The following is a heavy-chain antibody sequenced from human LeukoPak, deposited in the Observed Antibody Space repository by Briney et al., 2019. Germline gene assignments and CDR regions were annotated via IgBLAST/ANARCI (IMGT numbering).Heavy chain of an antibody. CDR1: GFTFSSYA. J-gene: IGHJ6*03. Sequence: PGGSLRLSCAASGFTFSSYAMTWVRQAPGKGLEWVSTVSGSGGSTYYADSVKGRFTISRDNAKNSLYLQMNSLRAEDTAVYYCARESRSITMVRGVRYYYYYMDVWGKGTTVTISS. CDR2: VSGSGGST. D-gene: IGHD3-10*01. CDR3: ARESRSITMVRGVRYYYYYMDV. V-gene: IGHV3-23*01.